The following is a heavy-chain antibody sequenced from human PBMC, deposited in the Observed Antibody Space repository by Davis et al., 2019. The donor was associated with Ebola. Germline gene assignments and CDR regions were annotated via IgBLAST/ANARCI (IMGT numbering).Heavy chain of an antibody. CDR2: IIPMFGTA. J-gene: IGHJ6*02. CDR3: ARGETGTGIYYPMDV. D-gene: IGHD1-1*01. CDR1: GGTFSRSA. Sequence: SVKVSCKASGGTFSRSAISWVRQAPGLGLEWMGGIIPMFGTARYAQKFQGRVTITADESMRTVYMELRNLRSDDTAIYYCARGETGTGIYYPMDVWGQGTTVTVSS. V-gene: IGHV1-69*13.